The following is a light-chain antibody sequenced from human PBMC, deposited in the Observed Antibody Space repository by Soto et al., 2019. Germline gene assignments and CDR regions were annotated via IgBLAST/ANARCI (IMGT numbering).Light chain of an antibody. J-gene: IGLJ2*01. V-gene: IGLV1-44*01. CDR1: SSNIGSNA. Sequence: QAVLTQPPSASGTPGQRVTISCSGSSSNIGSNAVNWYQQLPGTAPKLLIYSNSQRPSGVPDRFSGSKSGTSASLAISGLQSEDEADYHCAAWDDSLNGPVFGGGTKLTVL. CDR3: AAWDDSLNGPV. CDR2: SNS.